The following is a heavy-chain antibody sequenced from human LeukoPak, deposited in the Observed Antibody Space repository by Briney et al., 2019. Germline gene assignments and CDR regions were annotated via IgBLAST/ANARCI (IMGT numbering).Heavy chain of an antibody. D-gene: IGHD1-26*01. CDR2: IWYDGSNK. V-gene: IGHV3-33*01. J-gene: IGHJ4*02. Sequence: PGGSLRLSCAASGFTFRSHGMHWVRQAPGKGLEWVAFIWYDGSNKYYTDSVKGRFIISRDNSKNTLYLQMNSLRAEDTAVYYCAGDRATSYFDYWGQGALVTISS. CDR1: GFTFRSHG. CDR3: AGDRATSYFDY.